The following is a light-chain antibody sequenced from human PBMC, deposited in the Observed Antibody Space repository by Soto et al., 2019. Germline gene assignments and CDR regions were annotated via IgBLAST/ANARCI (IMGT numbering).Light chain of an antibody. CDR1: QGIRND. J-gene: IGKJ1*01. CDR2: DAS. Sequence: DLPMTQSPSSLSASVGDRVTITCRASQGIRNDLGWYQQKPGKAPQRLIYDASSLHSGVPSRFSGSGSGTEFTLTVSSLQPEDFATYYCLQYNTYPWTFGQGTKVEVK. V-gene: IGKV1-17*01. CDR3: LQYNTYPWT.